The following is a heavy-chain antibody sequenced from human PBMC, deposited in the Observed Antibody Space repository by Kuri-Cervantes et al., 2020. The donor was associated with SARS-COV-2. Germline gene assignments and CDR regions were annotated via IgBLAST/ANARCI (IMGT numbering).Heavy chain of an antibody. CDR3: VKSRGYFDL. CDR1: GFTFSDYY. Sequence: GFTFSDYYMSWIRQAPGKGLEWVSYITSSGRTIYYADSVKGRFTISRDNAKNSLYLQMNSLRAEDTAVYYCVKSRGYFDLWGRGTLVTVSS. J-gene: IGHJ2*01. V-gene: IGHV3-11*04. CDR2: ITSSGRTI.